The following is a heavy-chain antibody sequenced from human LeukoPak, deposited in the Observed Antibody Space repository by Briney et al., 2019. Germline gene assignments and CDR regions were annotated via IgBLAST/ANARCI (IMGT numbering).Heavy chain of an antibody. D-gene: IGHD4-17*01. Sequence: GRSLRLSSAASGFTFSSYAMHWVRQAPGKWLEWVAVISYDGSNKYYADSVKGRFTISRDNSKNTLYLQMNSLRAEDTAVYYCARRAVTTRAVDYWGQGTLVTVSS. CDR1: GFTFSSYA. CDR2: ISYDGSNK. V-gene: IGHV3-30-3*01. CDR3: ARRAVTTRAVDY. J-gene: IGHJ4*02.